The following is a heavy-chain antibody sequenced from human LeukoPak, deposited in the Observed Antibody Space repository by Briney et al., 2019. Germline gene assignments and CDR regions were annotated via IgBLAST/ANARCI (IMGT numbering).Heavy chain of an antibody. V-gene: IGHV4-34*01. CDR1: GGSFSGYY. CDR2: INHSGST. J-gene: IGHJ6*02. D-gene: IGHD3-9*01. CDR3: ASVRYHHYYYGMDV. Sequence: PSETLSLTCADYGGSFSGYYWSWIRQPPGKGLEWIGEINHSGSTNYNPSLKSRVTISVDTSKNQFSLKLSSVTAADTAVYYCASVRYHHYYYGMDVWGQGTTVTVSS.